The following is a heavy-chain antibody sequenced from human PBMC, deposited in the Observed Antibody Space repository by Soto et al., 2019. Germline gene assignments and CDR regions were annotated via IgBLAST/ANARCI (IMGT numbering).Heavy chain of an antibody. V-gene: IGHV4-34*01. CDR3: ASPYYYDSRRDY. D-gene: IGHD3-22*01. CDR1: GGSFSGYY. J-gene: IGHJ4*02. CDR2: INHSGST. Sequence: QVQLQQWGAGLLKPSETLSLTCAVYGGSFSGYYWSWIRQPPGKGLEWIGEINHSGSTNYNPSLKSRVTISVDTSKNQFSLKLSSVTDADTAVYYCASPYYYDSRRDYWGQGTLVTVSS.